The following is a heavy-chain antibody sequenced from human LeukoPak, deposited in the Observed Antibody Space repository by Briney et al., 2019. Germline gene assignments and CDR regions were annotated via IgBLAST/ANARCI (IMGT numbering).Heavy chain of an antibody. V-gene: IGHV5-10-1*01. J-gene: IGHJ4*02. CDR1: GYSFTRYW. CDR3: ARLCSCSETEFDY. D-gene: IGHD2-15*01. CDR2: IDPSDSYT. Sequence: GESLKISCKGSGYSFTRYWISWVRQMPGEGLEWMGRIDPSDSYTSYSPSFQGHVTISIDKSTTTAYLQWSSLKASDTAVYYCARLCSCSETEFDYWGQGTLVTVSS.